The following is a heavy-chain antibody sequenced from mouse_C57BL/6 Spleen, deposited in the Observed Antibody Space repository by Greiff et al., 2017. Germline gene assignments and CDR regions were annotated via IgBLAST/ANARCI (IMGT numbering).Heavy chain of an antibody. CDR3: AREGRNYVPSYWYVDV. J-gene: IGHJ1*03. D-gene: IGHD1-1*01. Sequence: EVQLVESGGGLVKPGGSLKLSCATSGFTFSDYGMHWVRQAPETGLVGVVYISSGSSTIYYADTVQGRFTISRDNAKNTLFLQMTSLRSEDTAMYCCAREGRNYVPSYWYVDVWGTGTTVTVSS. CDR2: ISSGSSTI. V-gene: IGHV5-17*01. CDR1: GFTFSDYG.